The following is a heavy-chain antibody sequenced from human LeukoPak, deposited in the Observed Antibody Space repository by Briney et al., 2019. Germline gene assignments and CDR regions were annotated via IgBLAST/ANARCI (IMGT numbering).Heavy chain of an antibody. J-gene: IGHJ3*02. CDR3: ARESPRTFDI. Sequence: GGSLRLSXAASGFTFSSYEMNWVRQAPGKGLEWVSYISSSGSTIYYADSVKGRFTISRDNAKNSLYLQMNSLRAEDTAVYYCARESPRTFDIWGQGTMVTVSS. CDR1: GFTFSSYE. CDR2: ISSSGSTI. V-gene: IGHV3-48*03.